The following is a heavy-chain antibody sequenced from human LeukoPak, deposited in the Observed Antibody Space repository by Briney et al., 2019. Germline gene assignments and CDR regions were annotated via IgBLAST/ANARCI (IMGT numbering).Heavy chain of an antibody. Sequence: SETLYLTCTVSDYSLSSGFYWGWIRQPPGKGLEWIASIHHSGPTYYNPSLESRVTISLDTSKNQFSLKLSSVTATDTAVYDCARGGVYYDVLTGYFDYWGQGTLVAVSS. CDR2: IHHSGPT. CDR3: ARGGVYYDVLTGYFDY. CDR1: DYSLSSGFY. V-gene: IGHV4-38-2*02. J-gene: IGHJ4*02. D-gene: IGHD3-9*01.